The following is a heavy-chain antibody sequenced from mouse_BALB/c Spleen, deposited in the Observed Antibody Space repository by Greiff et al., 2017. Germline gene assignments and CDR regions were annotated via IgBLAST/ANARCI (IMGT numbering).Heavy chain of an antibody. CDR1: GYTFTSYY. Sequence: VQLQQSGPELVKPGASVRISCKASGYTFTSYYIHWVKQRPGQGLEWIGWIYPGNVNTKYNEKFKGKATLTADKSSSTAYMQLSSLTSEDSAVYFCARYYRYDRGDLDYWGQGTTLTVSS. D-gene: IGHD2-14*01. J-gene: IGHJ2*01. V-gene: IGHV1S56*01. CDR2: IYPGNVNT. CDR3: ARYYRYDRGDLDY.